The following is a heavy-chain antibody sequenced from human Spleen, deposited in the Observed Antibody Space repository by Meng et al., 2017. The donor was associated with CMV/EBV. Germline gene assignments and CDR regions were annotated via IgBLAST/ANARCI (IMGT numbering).Heavy chain of an antibody. J-gene: IGHJ3*02. V-gene: IGHV5-51*01. Sequence: GGSLRLSCKGSGYSFTSATYSIAWVRQMPGKGLEWMGIIYPGDSDTRYSPSFQGQVTISADRSISTAYLQWSSLKASDTAMYYCASFYSSSSTDAFDIWGQGTMVTVSS. CDR1: GYSFTSATYS. D-gene: IGHD6-6*01. CDR3: ASFYSSSSTDAFDI. CDR2: IYPGDSDT.